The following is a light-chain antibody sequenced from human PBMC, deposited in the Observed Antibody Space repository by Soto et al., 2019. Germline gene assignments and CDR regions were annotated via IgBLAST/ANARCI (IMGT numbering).Light chain of an antibody. CDR3: MQPLQSWT. V-gene: IGKV2-28*01. CDR2: LAY. J-gene: IGKJ1*01. CDR1: QSLLHSNGYNY. Sequence: DIVMTQSPLSLPVTPGEPASISCRSSQSLLHSNGYNYLDWYLQKPGQSPQLLIYLAYNRASGVPDRFSGRGSGTDFTLKISRVEAEDVGVYYCMQPLQSWTFGQGTKVDIK.